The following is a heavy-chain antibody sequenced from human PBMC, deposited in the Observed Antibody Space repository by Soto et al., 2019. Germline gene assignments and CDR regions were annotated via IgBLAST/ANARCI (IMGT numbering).Heavy chain of an antibody. D-gene: IGHD6-19*01. CDR1: GFTFSSYG. CDR2: TSFDGSSG. J-gene: IGHJ4*02. CDR3: DKSPPAVAGYFDY. Sequence: QVQLVESGGGVVQPGRSLRLSCAASGFTFSSYGMHWVLQAPGKGLECVAVTSFDGSSGYYADSVRGRFTNSRDNSNNTLYLKMSRLRDEDTAVYYCDKSPPAVAGYFDYWGQGNLVTVSS. V-gene: IGHV3-30*18.